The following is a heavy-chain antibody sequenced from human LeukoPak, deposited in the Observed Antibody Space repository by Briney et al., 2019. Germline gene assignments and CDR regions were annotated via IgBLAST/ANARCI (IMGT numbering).Heavy chain of an antibody. Sequence: GGSLRLSCAASGFTFSNAWMSWVRKAPGKGLEWVGRIKSKTDGGTTDYAALVKGRFTISRDDSKNTLYLQMNSLKTEDTAVYYCTTADYYDSSGYGSVDYWGQGTLVTVSS. CDR2: IKSKTDGGTT. V-gene: IGHV3-15*01. CDR1: GFTFSNAW. D-gene: IGHD3-22*01. J-gene: IGHJ4*02. CDR3: TTADYYDSSGYGSVDY.